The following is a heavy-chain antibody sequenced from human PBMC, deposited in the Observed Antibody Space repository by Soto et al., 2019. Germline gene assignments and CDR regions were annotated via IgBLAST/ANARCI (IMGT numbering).Heavy chain of an antibody. CDR2: IYHSGST. J-gene: IGHJ4*02. CDR1: GGSFSGYY. V-gene: IGHV4-34*01. D-gene: IGHD4-17*01. CDR3: TNYPTTVTSDY. Sequence: SETLSLTCAVYGGSFSGYYWSWIRQPPGKGLEWIGEIYHSGSTNYNPSLKSRVTISVDTSKNQFSLKLSSVTAADTAVYYCTNYPTTVTSDYWGQGTLVTVSS.